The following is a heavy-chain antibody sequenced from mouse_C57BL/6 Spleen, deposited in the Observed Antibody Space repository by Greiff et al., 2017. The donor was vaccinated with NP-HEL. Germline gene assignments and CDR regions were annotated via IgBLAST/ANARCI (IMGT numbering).Heavy chain of an antibody. CDR1: GYAFTNYL. CDR2: INPGSGGT. V-gene: IGHV1-54*01. CDR3: ASRSGGYGYAMDY. J-gene: IGHJ4*01. D-gene: IGHD1-1*02. Sequence: QVQLQQSGAELVRPGTSVKVSCKASGYAFTNYLIEWVKQRPGQGLEWIGVINPGSGGTNYNEKFKGKATLTADKSSSTAYMQLSSLTSEDSAVYFCASRSGGYGYAMDYWGQGTSVTVSS.